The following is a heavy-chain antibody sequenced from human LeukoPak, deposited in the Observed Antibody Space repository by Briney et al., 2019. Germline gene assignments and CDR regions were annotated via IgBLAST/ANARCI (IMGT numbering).Heavy chain of an antibody. CDR2: ISDSGGST. Sequence: GGSLRLSCAASGFTFSSFAMYWARQAPGKGLEWVSCISDSGGSTYYADSVKGRFTISRDNSKNTLYLQLNSLRAEDTAVYFCATKRWLREGFFDYWGQGTLVTVSS. D-gene: IGHD5-12*01. J-gene: IGHJ4*02. CDR3: ATKRWLREGFFDY. CDR1: GFTFSSFA. V-gene: IGHV3-23*01.